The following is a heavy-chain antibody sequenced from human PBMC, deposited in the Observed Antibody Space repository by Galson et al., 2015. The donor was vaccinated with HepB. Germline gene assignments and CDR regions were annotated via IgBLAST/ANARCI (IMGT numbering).Heavy chain of an antibody. CDR1: GYSFTSYW. V-gene: IGHV5-51*01. CDR2: IYPGDSDT. Sequence: QSGAEVKKPGESLKISCKGSGYSFTSYWIGCVRQMPGKGLEWMGIIYPGDSDTRYSPSFQGQVTISADKSISTAYLQWSSLKASDTAMYYCARHVSEGYSSSWYYFDYWGQGTLVTVSS. CDR3: ARHVSEGYSSSWYYFDY. J-gene: IGHJ4*02. D-gene: IGHD6-13*01.